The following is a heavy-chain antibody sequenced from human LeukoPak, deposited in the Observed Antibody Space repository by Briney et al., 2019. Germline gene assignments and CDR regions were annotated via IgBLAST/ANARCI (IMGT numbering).Heavy chain of an antibody. D-gene: IGHD4-17*01. CDR2: IKRDGSEK. Sequence: PGGSLRLSCAASGFTISTHWMSWVRQAPGKGLEWVANIKRDGSEKYCVDSVMGRFTISRDNAKNTLYLQMNSLRAEDTAVYYCARDVDYGDYISYFDYWGQGTLVTVSS. CDR1: GFTISTHW. CDR3: ARDVDYGDYISYFDY. J-gene: IGHJ4*02. V-gene: IGHV3-7*01.